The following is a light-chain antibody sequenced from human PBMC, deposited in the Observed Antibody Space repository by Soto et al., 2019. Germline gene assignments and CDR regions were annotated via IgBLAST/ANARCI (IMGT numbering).Light chain of an antibody. CDR1: SSDVGGYNY. V-gene: IGLV2-14*01. CDR2: YVS. Sequence: QSALTQPASVSGSPGQSITISCTGTSSDVGGYNYVSWYQQHPGKAPKLMIYYVSNRPSGVSNRFSGSKSGNTAALTISGRPAEDEPDYYCSSYTSSITRVFGGGTKLTVL. CDR3: SSYTSSITRV. J-gene: IGLJ2*01.